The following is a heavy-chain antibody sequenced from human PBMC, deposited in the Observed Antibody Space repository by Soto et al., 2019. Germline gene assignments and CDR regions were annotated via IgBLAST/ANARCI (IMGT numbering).Heavy chain of an antibody. CDR2: IIPIFGTA. V-gene: IGHV1-69*06. CDR3: ARDGLAYCGGDCYSAFDI. Sequence: QVQLVQSAAEVKKPGSSVKVSCKASGRTFSSYAISWVRQAPGQGLEWTGGIIPIFGTANYAQKFQGRVTINADKSTSTAYMELSSVRSEDTAVYYCARDGLAYCGGDCYSAFDILGQGTMVTVSS. CDR1: GRTFSSYA. D-gene: IGHD2-21*02. J-gene: IGHJ3*02.